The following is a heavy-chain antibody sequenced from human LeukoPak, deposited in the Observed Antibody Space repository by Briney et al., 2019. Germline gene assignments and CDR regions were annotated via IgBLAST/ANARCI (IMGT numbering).Heavy chain of an antibody. CDR3: ARGGYDTTDY. Sequence: SETLSLTCTVSGGSISSGGYYWSWIRQHPGKGLKWIGYIHYSGSTYYNPSLKSRVTISVDTSKNQFSLKLSSVTAADTAVYYCARGGYDTTDYWGQGTLVTVSS. J-gene: IGHJ4*02. V-gene: IGHV4-31*03. D-gene: IGHD5-12*01. CDR1: GGSISSGGYY. CDR2: IHYSGST.